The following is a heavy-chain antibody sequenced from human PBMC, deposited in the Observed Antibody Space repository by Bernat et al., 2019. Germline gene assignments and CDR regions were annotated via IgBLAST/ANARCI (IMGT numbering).Heavy chain of an antibody. CDR1: GFTFSTYS. V-gene: IGHV3-48*01. Sequence: EVQLVESGGGLVQPGGSLRLSCAASGFTFSTYSMNWVRQAPGKGLEWVSYISGSSRTIYYADSVKGRFTISRDNSKNTLYLQMNSLRAEDTAVYYCARGMTTVVTPSYWGQGTLVTVSS. J-gene: IGHJ4*02. D-gene: IGHD4-23*01. CDR2: ISGSSRTI. CDR3: ARGMTTVVTPSY.